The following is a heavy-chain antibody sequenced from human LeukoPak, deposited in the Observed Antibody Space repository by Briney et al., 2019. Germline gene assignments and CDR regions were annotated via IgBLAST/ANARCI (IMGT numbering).Heavy chain of an antibody. CDR3: AKDKSDGWYPFDY. V-gene: IGHV3-9*01. CDR1: GFTFDDYA. J-gene: IGHJ4*02. CDR2: ISWNSGSI. Sequence: GGSLRLSCAASGFTFDDYAMHWVRQAPGKGLEWVSGISWNSGSIGYADSVKGRFTISRDNAKNSLYLQMNSLRAEDTALYYCAKDKSDGWYPFDYWGQGTLVTVSS. D-gene: IGHD6-19*01.